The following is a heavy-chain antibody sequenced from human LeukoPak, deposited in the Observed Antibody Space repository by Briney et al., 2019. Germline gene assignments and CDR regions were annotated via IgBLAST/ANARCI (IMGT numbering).Heavy chain of an antibody. D-gene: IGHD3-10*01. CDR2: IYKGITT. Sequence: GGSLRLSCVASGFTVSSKYMSWVRQAPGKGLEWVSVIYKGITTYYADSVKGRFTISRDNSKNTLYLQMNSLRVEDTAVYYCARGLDSSGGGYYFDYWGQGTLGTVSS. J-gene: IGHJ4*02. CDR3: ARGLDSSGGGYYFDY. V-gene: IGHV3-53*01. CDR1: GFTVSSKY.